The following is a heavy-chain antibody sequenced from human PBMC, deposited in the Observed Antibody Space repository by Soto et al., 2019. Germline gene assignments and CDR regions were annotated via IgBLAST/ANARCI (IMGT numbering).Heavy chain of an antibody. CDR2: IWYDGSNK. J-gene: IGHJ4*02. Sequence: QVQLVESGGGVVQPGRSLRLSCAASGFTFSSYGMHWVRQATGKGLEWVAVIWYDGSNKYYADSVKGRFTISRDNSKNTLYLQMNSLRAEDTAVYYCARDRCTNGVCFSFDYWGQGTLVTVSS. CDR3: ARDRCTNGVCFSFDY. D-gene: IGHD2-8*01. V-gene: IGHV3-33*01. CDR1: GFTFSSYG.